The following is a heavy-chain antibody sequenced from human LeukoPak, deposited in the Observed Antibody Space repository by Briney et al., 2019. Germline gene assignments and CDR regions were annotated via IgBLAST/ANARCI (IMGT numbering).Heavy chain of an antibody. Sequence: ASVKVSCKASGYTFTTYGISWVRQAPGQGLEWMGWISASNGKTNYAQKVQGRVTVTTDTSTSTAYMELRSLRSDDTAVYYCADFEGRTASTPLWGQGTLVTVSS. V-gene: IGHV1-18*01. CDR2: ISASNGKT. D-gene: IGHD2/OR15-2a*01. CDR3: ADFEGRTASTPL. J-gene: IGHJ4*02. CDR1: GYTFTTYG.